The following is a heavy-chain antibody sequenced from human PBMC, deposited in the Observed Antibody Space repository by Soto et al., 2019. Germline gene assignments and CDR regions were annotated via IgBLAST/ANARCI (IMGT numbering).Heavy chain of an antibody. D-gene: IGHD6-13*01. CDR1: GFTFSSYA. J-gene: IGHJ6*03. Sequence: GGSLRLSCAASGFTFSSYAMSWVRQAPGKGLEWVSAISGSGGSTYYADSVKGRFTISRDNSKNTLYLQMNSLRAEDTAVYYCAKDPSSSWSYYYYYMDVWGKGTTVTVSS. CDR3: AKDPSSSWSYYYYYMDV. V-gene: IGHV3-23*01. CDR2: ISGSGGST.